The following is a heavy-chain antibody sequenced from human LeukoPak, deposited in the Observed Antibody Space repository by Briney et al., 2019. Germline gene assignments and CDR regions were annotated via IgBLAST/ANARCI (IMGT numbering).Heavy chain of an antibody. J-gene: IGHJ4*02. CDR1: GFTFNTYA. Sequence: GGTLRLSCAASGFTFNTYAMSWVRQIPGKGLEWVSAISGSDDGTYYADSAKGRFTISRDNSRNTLYLQMNTLRAEDTAVYFCAKSPVSSCGGSFCYPFDYWGQGNLVTVSS. D-gene: IGHD2-21*01. V-gene: IGHV3-23*01. CDR3: AKSPVSSCGGSFCYPFDY. CDR2: ISGSDDGT.